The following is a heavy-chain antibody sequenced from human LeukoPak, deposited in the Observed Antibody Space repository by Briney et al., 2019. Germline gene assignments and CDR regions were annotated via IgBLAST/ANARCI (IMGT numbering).Heavy chain of an antibody. V-gene: IGHV4-59*01. CDR3: ARAPGIAAAGTHFDF. J-gene: IGHJ4*02. CDR1: GGSLSSYY. D-gene: IGHD6-13*01. CDR2: IYYSGSA. Sequence: SETLSLTCTVSGGSLSSYYWSWIRQPPGKGLEWIGYIYYSGSAKYNPSLKSRVTISVDTSKNQFSLKLSSVAAGDTAVYYCARAPGIAAAGTHFDFWGQGTLVTVSS.